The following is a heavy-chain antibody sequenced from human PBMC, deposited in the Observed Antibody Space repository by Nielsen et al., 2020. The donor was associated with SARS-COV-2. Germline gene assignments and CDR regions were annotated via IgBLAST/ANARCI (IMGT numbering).Heavy chain of an antibody. J-gene: IGHJ5*02. CDR2: ISYDGSNK. CDR1: GFTFSSYG. V-gene: IGHV3-30*18. CDR3: AKDRDSSSSGALS. D-gene: IGHD6-6*01. Sequence: GESLKISCAASGFTFSSYGMHWVRQAPGKGLEWVAVISYDGSNKYYADSVKGRFTISRDNSKNTPYLQMNSLRAEDTAVYYCAKDRDSSSSGALSWGQGTLVTVSS.